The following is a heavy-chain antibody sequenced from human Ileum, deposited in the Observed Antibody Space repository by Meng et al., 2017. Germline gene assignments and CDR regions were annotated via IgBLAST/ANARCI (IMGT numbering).Heavy chain of an antibody. Sequence: GESLKISCAASGFTVSSYYMSWVRQAPGKGLEWVSLIYSGGSTYYADSVKGRFTISRDTSKNTLYLQMNSLRAEDTAVYYCAGEGASFGDYAFAIWGQGTMVTVSS. CDR1: GFTVSSYY. D-gene: IGHD4-17*01. J-gene: IGHJ3*02. CDR3: AGEGASFGDYAFAI. CDR2: IYSGGST. V-gene: IGHV3-66*02.